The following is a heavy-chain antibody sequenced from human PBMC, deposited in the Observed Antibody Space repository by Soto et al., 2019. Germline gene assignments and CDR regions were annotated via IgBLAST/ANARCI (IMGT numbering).Heavy chain of an antibody. CDR3: ARDHPHSYGIYYFDY. CDR1: GGSITNYY. D-gene: IGHD5-18*01. Sequence: QVQLQESGPGLVKPSETLSLTCTVSGGSITNYYWSWIRQPPGKGLEWIVYIYSSGSTNYNPSLKSRVTISADTSKNQVSLKLTSVTAADTAVYYCARDHPHSYGIYYFDYWGQGTLVTVSS. CDR2: IYSSGST. V-gene: IGHV4-59*01. J-gene: IGHJ4*02.